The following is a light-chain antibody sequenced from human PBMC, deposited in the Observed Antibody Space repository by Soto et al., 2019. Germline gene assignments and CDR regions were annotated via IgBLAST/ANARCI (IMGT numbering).Light chain of an antibody. V-gene: IGLV2-23*01. CDR1: RSDLGSYNL. CDR2: EST. CDR3: SSHAGCDIFVI. Sequence: QSALTQPPSVSGSPGQSITISCTGTRSDLGSYNLVPWYQQHPGKAPKLMIYESTKRPSGVSNRFSGSRSGNTASLTISGLQAEDEATYYCSSHAGCDIFVIFGGGTKLTVL. J-gene: IGLJ2*01.